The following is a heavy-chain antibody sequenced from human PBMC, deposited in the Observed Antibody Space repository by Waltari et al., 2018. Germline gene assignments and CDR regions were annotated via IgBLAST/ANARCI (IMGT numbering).Heavy chain of an antibody. CDR3: VRDSNSVSAKYYYGVDV. Sequence: EVLLVESGGGLVQPGGSLRLSCAASGFSFNSYSLRWVRQAPGKGPEWVAHISFDTTTTFHAVSVKGRFTISRDNAKKSLYLQMNGLRVDDTAVYYCVRDSNSVSAKYYYGVDVWGQGTRVTVS. CDR2: ISFDTTTT. CDR1: GFSFNSYS. J-gene: IGHJ6*02. V-gene: IGHV3-48*01. D-gene: IGHD4-17*01.